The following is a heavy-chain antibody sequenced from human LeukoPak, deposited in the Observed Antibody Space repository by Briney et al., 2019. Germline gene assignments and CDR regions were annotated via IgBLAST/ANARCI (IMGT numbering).Heavy chain of an antibody. J-gene: IGHJ4*02. Sequence: PGGSLGLSCAASGFSFSSYGMHWVRQAPGKGLEWVAIISYDGSNRYYADSVRGRFTISRDNSKNTLFLQMNSLRAEDTAVYYCAKDSAYSNYPIFDYWGQGTLVTVSS. CDR2: ISYDGSNR. V-gene: IGHV3-30*18. CDR3: AKDSAYSNYPIFDY. D-gene: IGHD4-11*01. CDR1: GFSFSSYG.